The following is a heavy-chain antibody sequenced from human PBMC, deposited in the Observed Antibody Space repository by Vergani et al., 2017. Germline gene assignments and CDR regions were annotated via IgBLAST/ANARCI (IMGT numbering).Heavy chain of an antibody. D-gene: IGHD1-26*01. CDR2: ISGSGGST. J-gene: IGHJ4*02. Sequence: EVQLLESGGGLVQPGGSLRLSCAASGFTFSSYAMSWVRQAPGKGLEWVSAISGSGGSTYYADSVKGRFTISRDNSKNTLYLQMNSLRAEDTAVYYCANIVPPGPGSYYEDKFDYWGQGTLVTVSS. V-gene: IGHV3-23*01. CDR1: GFTFSSYA. CDR3: ANIVPPGPGSYYEDKFDY.